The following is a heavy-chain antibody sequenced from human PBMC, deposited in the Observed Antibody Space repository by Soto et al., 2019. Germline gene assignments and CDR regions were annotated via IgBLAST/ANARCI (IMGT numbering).Heavy chain of an antibody. CDR3: AGEGGESTRHFDY. D-gene: IGHD2-8*01. CDR2: ISSSSTYM. V-gene: IGHV3-21*01. Sequence: EVQLVESGGDLVKPGGSLRLSCADSGFTFSSYSMNWVRQAPGKGLEWVSSISSSSTYMYYADSVKGRFAISRDNAKNSVYQQMNSLSAEDTDVYYCAGEGGESTRHFDYWGEVTLVAVSS. J-gene: IGHJ4*02. CDR1: GFTFSSYS.